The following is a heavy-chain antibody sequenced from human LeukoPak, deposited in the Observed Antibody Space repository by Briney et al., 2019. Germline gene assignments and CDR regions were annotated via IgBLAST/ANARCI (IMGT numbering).Heavy chain of an antibody. CDR1: GFTFSDYY. CDR3: ARDLRRPRNLFDY. CDR2: ISSSGSTI. D-gene: IGHD1-14*01. Sequence: TGGPLRLSCAASGFTFSDYYMSWIRQAPGKGLEWVSYISSSGSTIYYADSVKGRFTISRDNAKNSLYLQMNSLRAEDTAVYYCARDLRRPRNLFDYWGQGTLVTVSS. V-gene: IGHV3-11*04. J-gene: IGHJ4*02.